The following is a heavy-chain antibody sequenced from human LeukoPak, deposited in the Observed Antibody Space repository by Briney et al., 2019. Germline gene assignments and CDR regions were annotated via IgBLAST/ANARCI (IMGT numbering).Heavy chain of an antibody. CDR1: GFTFDDYA. CDR2: IGWNSGSI. D-gene: IGHD4-11*01. CDR3: AKAQGVDYNGFGADGMDV. Sequence: GGSLRLSCAASGFTFDDYAMHWVRQAPGKGLEWVSGIGWNSGSIGYADSVKGRFTISRDNAKNSLYLQMNSLRAEDTALYYCAKAQGVDYNGFGADGMDVWGQGTTVTVSS. J-gene: IGHJ6*02. V-gene: IGHV3-9*01.